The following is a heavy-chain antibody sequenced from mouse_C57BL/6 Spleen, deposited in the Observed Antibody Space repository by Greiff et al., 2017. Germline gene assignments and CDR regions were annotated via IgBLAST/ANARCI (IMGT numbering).Heavy chain of an antibody. D-gene: IGHD1-1*01. CDR3: AKTHYYGSSYFDY. CDR2: ISSGSSTI. V-gene: IGHV5-17*01. Sequence: EVQLVESGGGLVKPGGSLKLSCAASGFTFSDYGMHWVRQAPEKGLEWVAYISSGSSTIYYADTVKGRFTISRDNAKNTLFLQMTSLRSEDTAMYYCAKTHYYGSSYFDYWGQGTTLTVSS. CDR1: GFTFSDYG. J-gene: IGHJ2*01.